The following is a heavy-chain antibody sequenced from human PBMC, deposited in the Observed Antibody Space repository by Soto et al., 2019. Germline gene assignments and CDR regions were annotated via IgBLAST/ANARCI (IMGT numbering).Heavy chain of an antibody. CDR1: GGSFSGSY. J-gene: IGHJ5*02. CDR3: ARGPHCSGGSCYAGPNWFDP. V-gene: IGHV4-34*01. Sequence: SETLSLTCAVYGGSFSGSYWSWIRQPPGKGLEWIGEINPSGSTNYNPSLKSRVTISVDTSKNQFSLKLSSVTAADTAVYYCARGPHCSGGSCYAGPNWFDPWGQGTPVT. D-gene: IGHD2-15*01. CDR2: INPSGST.